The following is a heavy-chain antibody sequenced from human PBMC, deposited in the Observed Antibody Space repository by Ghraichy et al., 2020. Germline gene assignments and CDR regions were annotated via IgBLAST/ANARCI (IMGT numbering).Heavy chain of an antibody. CDR3: ARVLSYYDFWSGYYYDY. V-gene: IGHV4-61*01. J-gene: IGHJ4*02. D-gene: IGHD3-3*01. CDR2: IFYSGST. CDR1: GGSVSSGNYY. Sequence: SETLSLTCTVSGGSVSSGNYYWSWIRQPPGKGLEWIGYIFYSGSTNYNPSLKSRVTLSVDTSKNQFSLKLSSVTAADTAVYYCARVLSYYDFWSGYYYDYWGQGTLVTVSS.